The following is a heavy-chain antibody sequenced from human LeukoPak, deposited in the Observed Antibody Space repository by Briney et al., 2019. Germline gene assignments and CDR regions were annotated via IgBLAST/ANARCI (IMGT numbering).Heavy chain of an antibody. CDR1: GGTFSSYA. Sequence: SVKVSCKASGGTFSSYAICWVRQAPGQGLEWMGRIIPILGIANYAQKFQGRVTITADKSTSTAYMELSSLRSEDTAVYYCARDLAGYFDYWGQGTLVTVSS. J-gene: IGHJ4*02. CDR2: IIPILGIA. CDR3: ARDLAGYFDY. D-gene: IGHD3-10*01. V-gene: IGHV1-69*04.